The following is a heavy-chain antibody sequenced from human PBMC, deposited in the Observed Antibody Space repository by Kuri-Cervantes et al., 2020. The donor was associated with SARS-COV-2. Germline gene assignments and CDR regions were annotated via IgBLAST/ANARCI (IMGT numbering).Heavy chain of an antibody. Sequence: GESLKISCAASGFTFSSYWMSWVRQAPGKGLEWVANIKQDGGEKYYVDSVKGRFTISRDNAKNSLYLQMNSLRAEDTAVYYCAREDGKALQDPRLWDYWGQGTLVTVSS. CDR2: IKQDGGEK. D-gene: IGHD4-11*01. J-gene: IGHJ4*02. V-gene: IGHV3-7*01. CDR1: GFTFSSYW. CDR3: AREDGKALQDPRLWDY.